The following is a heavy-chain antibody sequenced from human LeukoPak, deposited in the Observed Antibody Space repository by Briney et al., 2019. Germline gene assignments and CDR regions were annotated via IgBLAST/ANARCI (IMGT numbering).Heavy chain of an antibody. V-gene: IGHV3-48*03. CDR3: ARGRSGYDSYYWYFDL. Sequence: GGSLRLSCAASGFTFSSYEMNWVRQAPGKGLEWVSYISSSDTTIYYVDSVKGRFTISRDNAKNSLYLQTNSLRAEDTAVYYCARGRSGYDSYYWYFDLWGRGTLVTVSS. CDR1: GFTFSSYE. D-gene: IGHD5-12*01. J-gene: IGHJ2*01. CDR2: ISSSDTTI.